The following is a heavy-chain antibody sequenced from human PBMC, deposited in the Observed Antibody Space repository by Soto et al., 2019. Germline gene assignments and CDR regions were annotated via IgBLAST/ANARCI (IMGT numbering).Heavy chain of an antibody. D-gene: IGHD5-18*01. CDR3: XXHWPKAXIPSRRVGYFDX. CDR1: GGSISGSNFY. Sequence: QFQLQESRPGLVKPSETLSLTCTVSGGSISGSNFYWGWIRQPPGQGLEWIGSISETGSTXXXXSLXXRXXXXXXXXXXXXXXXXXXXXXXXXAXXXXXXHWPKAXIPSRRVGYFDXWGQ. CDR2: ISETGST. J-gene: IGHJ4*02. V-gene: IGHV4-39*01.